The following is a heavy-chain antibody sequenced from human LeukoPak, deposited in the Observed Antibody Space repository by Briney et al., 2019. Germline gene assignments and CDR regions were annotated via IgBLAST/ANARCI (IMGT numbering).Heavy chain of an antibody. CDR2: VHLDGRT. D-gene: IGHD3-3*01. CDR3: ARGGGFYRPPDY. Sequence: SKTLSLTCAVFGGSFSGYYWSWIRQPPGKGLEWIGEVHLDGRTNYNPSLKSRLIMSVDLPENHISLKLTSVTAADTAVYYCARGGGFYRPPDYSGQGNLVTVSS. J-gene: IGHJ4*02. V-gene: IGHV4-34*01. CDR1: GGSFSGYY.